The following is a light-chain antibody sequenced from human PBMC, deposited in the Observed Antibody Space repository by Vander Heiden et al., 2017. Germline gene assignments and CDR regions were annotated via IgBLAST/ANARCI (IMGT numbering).Light chain of an antibody. Sequence: SYELPQPASVSVAPGQTATITCSAVASAKQYAYWYPQKPAQAPVLLIYKDSESPSVFPERFSGASSGTTVTLTISGVHAEDAADYYCHSADSSGTHVVFGGGTKLTVL. CDR1: ASAKQY. V-gene: IGLV3-25*03. CDR2: KDS. J-gene: IGLJ2*01. CDR3: HSADSSGTHVV.